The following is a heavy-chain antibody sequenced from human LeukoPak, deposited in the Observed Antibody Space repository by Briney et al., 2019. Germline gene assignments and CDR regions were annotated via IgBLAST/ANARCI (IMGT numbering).Heavy chain of an antibody. CDR3: ERMSGSFYYYYYMDV. CDR2: IYYSGST. CDR1: GYSISSSNW. D-gene: IGHD5-12*01. Sequence: PSETLSLTRAVSGYSISSSNWWGWIRQPPGKGLEWIGYIYYSGSTYYNPSLKSRVTMSVDTSKNQFSLKLSSVTAVDTAVYYCERMSGSFYYYYYMDVWGKGTTVTVSS. J-gene: IGHJ6*03. V-gene: IGHV4-28*01.